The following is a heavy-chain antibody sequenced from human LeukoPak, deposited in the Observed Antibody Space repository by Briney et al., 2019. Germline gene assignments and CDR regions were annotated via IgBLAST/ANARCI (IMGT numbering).Heavy chain of an antibody. CDR2: MHYSGNT. CDR3: ASSLFGGSYSLAY. Sequence: SETLSLTCAVSGGSISSYCWRWIRQPPGKGLEWIGYMHYSGNTNYNPSLKSRVTMSVDTSKNQFSLKLTSVTAADTAVYYCASSLFGGSYSLAYWGQGTLVTVSS. V-gene: IGHV4-59*01. J-gene: IGHJ4*02. CDR1: GGSISSYC. D-gene: IGHD1-26*01.